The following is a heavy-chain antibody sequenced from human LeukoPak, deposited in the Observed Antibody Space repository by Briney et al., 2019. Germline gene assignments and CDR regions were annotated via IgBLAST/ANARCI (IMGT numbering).Heavy chain of an antibody. CDR2: INSEGSIT. CDR1: AFTFSSYW. CDR3: ASPIATDGLDY. J-gene: IGHJ4*02. V-gene: IGHV3-74*01. Sequence: GGSLRLSCAASAFTFSSYWMHWVRQAPGKGLVWVSRINSEGSITSYADSVKGRFTISRDNAKNSLYLQMNSLRAEDTAVYYCASPIATDGLDYWGQGTLVTVSS. D-gene: IGHD6-13*01.